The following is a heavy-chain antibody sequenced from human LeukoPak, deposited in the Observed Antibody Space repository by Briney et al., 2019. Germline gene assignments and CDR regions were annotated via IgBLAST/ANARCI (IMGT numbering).Heavy chain of an antibody. J-gene: IGHJ3*02. V-gene: IGHV5-51*01. Sequence: GESLKISCKGSGYNFASNWIAWVRQMSGKGLEWMGIIYPGDSDTRYSPSFQGQVTISADKSISTAYLQWSSLKASDTAMYYCARQGPYNWNPHDAFDIWGQGTMVTVSS. CDR3: ARQGPYNWNPHDAFDI. CDR1: GYNFASNW. D-gene: IGHD1-20*01. CDR2: IYPGDSDT.